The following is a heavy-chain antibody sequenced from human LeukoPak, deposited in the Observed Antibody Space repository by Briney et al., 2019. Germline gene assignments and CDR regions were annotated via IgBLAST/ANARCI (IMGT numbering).Heavy chain of an antibody. D-gene: IGHD5-24*01. CDR2: IKQDGSEK. J-gene: IGHJ5*02. V-gene: IGHV3-7*04. Sequence: WGSLRLSCAASGFTFSSYWMSWVRQAPGKGLEWVANIKQDGSEKYYVDSVKGRFTISRDNAKNSLYLQMNSLRAEDTAVYYCARGAVEMATIWFDPWGQGTLITVSS. CDR1: GFTFSSYW. CDR3: ARGAVEMATIWFDP.